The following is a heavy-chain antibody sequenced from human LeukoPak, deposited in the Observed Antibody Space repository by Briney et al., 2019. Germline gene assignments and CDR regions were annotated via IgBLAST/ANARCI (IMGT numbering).Heavy chain of an antibody. J-gene: IGHJ6*02. CDR1: GFTFSSYW. Sequence: GGSLRLSCAASGFTFSSYWMHWVRQAPGKGLVWVSRIKSDGSNYYADSVKGRFTIFRDNAKNTLYLQMNSLRAEDTAVYYGARGMSGYYGMDVWGQGTTVTVSS. V-gene: IGHV3-74*01. CDR3: ARGMSGYYGMDV. CDR2: IKSDGSN.